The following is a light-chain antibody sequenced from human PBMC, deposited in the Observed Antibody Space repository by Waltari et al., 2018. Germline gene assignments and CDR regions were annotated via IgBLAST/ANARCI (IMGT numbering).Light chain of an antibody. J-gene: IGKJ1*01. CDR1: QSINNY. Sequence: DIVLTQSPATLSLSPGERATLSCRAIQSINNYLAWYQQQPGQAPRLLIYSASNRATGIPARFSGSGSGTDFFLTISSLDPEDFAVYYCQQRSSWPRTFGQGTRVEIK. V-gene: IGKV3-11*01. CDR3: QQRSSWPRT. CDR2: SAS.